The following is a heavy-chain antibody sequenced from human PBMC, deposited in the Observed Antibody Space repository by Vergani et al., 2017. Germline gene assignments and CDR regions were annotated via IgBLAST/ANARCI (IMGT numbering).Heavy chain of an antibody. CDR3: ASRGHGDSPYY. CDR2: IIPISGAA. D-gene: IGHD4-17*01. CDR1: ADIFSKYA. J-gene: IGHJ4*02. Sequence: QVQLVQSGPEVKKPGSSVKVSCKASADIFSKYAISWVRQAPGQGLEWMGRIIPISGAADYAQKFQDRVTLTADEPTKTAYMELSSLTSEDTAVYYCASRGHGDSPYYWGQGTLVTVSS. V-gene: IGHV1-69*13.